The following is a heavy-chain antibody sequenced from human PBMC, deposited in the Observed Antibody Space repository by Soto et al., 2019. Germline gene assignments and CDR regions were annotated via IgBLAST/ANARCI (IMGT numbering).Heavy chain of an antibody. J-gene: IGHJ4*02. D-gene: IGHD4-17*01. V-gene: IGHV1-18*04. CDR2: ISAHNGNT. CDR3: ARSDGPLGDY. CDR1: GYTFTSYG. Sequence: GASVKVSCKASGYTFTSYGISWVRQAPGQGLEWMGWISAHNGNTKYAQKFQGRVTITRDTSASTAYMELSSLRSEDTAVYYCARSDGPLGDYWGQGTLVTVS.